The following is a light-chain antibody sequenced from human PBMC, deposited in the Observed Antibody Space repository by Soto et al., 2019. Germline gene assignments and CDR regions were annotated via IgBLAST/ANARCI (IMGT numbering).Light chain of an antibody. CDR1: NSDIETYNL. Sequence: QSALTQPASVSGSPGQSITISCAGTNSDIETYNLVSWYQQHPGKAPKLMIYEGSKRPSGVSNRFSGSKSGNTGSLTISGLQAEDEADYYCSSYAGGNTYVFGTGTKLTVL. V-gene: IGLV2-23*01. J-gene: IGLJ1*01. CDR3: SSYAGGNTYV. CDR2: EGS.